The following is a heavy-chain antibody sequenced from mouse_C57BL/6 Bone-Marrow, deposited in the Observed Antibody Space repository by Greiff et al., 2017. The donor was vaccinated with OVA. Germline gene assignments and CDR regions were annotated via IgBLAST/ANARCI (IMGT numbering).Heavy chain of an antibody. J-gene: IGHJ2*01. D-gene: IGHD2-3*01. V-gene: IGHV14-3*01. CDR3: AFSGYSYFAY. CDR2: IDPANGNT. Sequence: VQLQQSVAELVRPGASVKLSCTASGFNIKNTYMHWVKQRPEQGLEWIGRIDPANGNTQYAPKFKGKGTITADKSSNTAYLQIRSLTSEDAAISYYAFSGYSYFAYWGQGTTLTVSS. CDR1: GFNIKNTY.